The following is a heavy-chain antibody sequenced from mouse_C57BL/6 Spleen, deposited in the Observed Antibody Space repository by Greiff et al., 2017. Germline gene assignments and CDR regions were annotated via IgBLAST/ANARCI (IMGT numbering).Heavy chain of an antibody. D-gene: IGHD4-1*01. V-gene: IGHV1-15*01. J-gene: IGHJ2*01. CDR1: GYTFTDYE. Sequence: VQLQQSGAELVRPGASVTLSCKASGYTFTDYEMHWVKQTPVHGLEWIGAIYPETGGTAYNQKFKGKAILTADKSSSTAYMELRSLTSADSAVYCCARDWDGLDYWGQGTTLTVSS. CDR2: IYPETGGT. CDR3: ARDWDGLDY.